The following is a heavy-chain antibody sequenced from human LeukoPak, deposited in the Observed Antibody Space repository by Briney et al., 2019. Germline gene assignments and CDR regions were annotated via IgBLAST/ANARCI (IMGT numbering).Heavy chain of an antibody. CDR2: ISGYNGET. Sequence: ASVKVSCKVSGYTFTSSGISWVRQAPGQGLEWMGWISGYNGETNYVQKFWGRVTMTTDSSTSTAYMELRSLRYDDTAVYYCAREEGGKYYYMDVWGKGTSVTVSS. CDR1: GYTFTSSG. V-gene: IGHV1-18*01. CDR3: AREEGGKYYYMDV. D-gene: IGHD3-16*01. J-gene: IGHJ6*03.